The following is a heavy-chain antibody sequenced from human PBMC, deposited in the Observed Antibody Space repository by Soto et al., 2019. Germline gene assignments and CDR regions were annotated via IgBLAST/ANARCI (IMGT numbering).Heavy chain of an antibody. D-gene: IGHD2-2*01. J-gene: IGHJ6*02. CDR1: GGAISSSNQ. CDR3: ASATRGGYCISTSCVIFGMDV. Sequence: PSEAQSHTCSVAGGAISSSNQCSSLRQPPAKGLEWIGEIYHSGSTNYNPSLKSRVTISVDKSKNQFSLKLSSVTAADTAVYYCASATRGGYCISTSCVIFGMDVWGQGTTVT. V-gene: IGHV4-4*02. CDR2: IYHSGST.